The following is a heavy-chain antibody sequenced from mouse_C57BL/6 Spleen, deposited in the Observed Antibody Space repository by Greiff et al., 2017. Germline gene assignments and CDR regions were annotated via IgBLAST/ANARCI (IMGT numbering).Heavy chain of an antibody. CDR2: INPNYGTT. CDR1: GYSFTDYN. V-gene: IGHV1-39*01. Sequence: EVKLMESGPELVKPGASVKISCKASGYSFTDYNMNWVKQSNGKSLEWIGVINPNYGTTSYNQKFKGKATLTVDQSSSTAYMQLNSLTSEDSAVYYCARGGGYDEDWFAYWGQGTLVTVSA. J-gene: IGHJ3*01. CDR3: ARGGGYDEDWFAY. D-gene: IGHD2-2*01.